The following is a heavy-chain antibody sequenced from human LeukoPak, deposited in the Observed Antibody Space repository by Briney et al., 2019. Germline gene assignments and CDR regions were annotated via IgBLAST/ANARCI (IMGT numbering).Heavy chain of an antibody. J-gene: IGHJ4*02. Sequence: PGGSLRLSCAASGFTFSSYGMSWVRQAPGKGLEWVSVIYSGGSTYYADSVKGRFTISRDNSKSTLYLQMNYLRPEDTAVYFCARADIVLVPTTMVTSYYLDYWGQGTLITVSS. D-gene: IGHD2-2*01. CDR1: GFTFSSYG. CDR3: ARADIVLVPTTMVTSYYLDY. V-gene: IGHV3-66*01. CDR2: IYSGGST.